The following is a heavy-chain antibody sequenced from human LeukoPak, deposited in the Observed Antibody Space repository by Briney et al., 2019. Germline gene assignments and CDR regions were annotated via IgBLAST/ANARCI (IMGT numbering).Heavy chain of an antibody. D-gene: IGHD2-15*01. V-gene: IGHV3-23*01. CDR1: GFTFSSYA. J-gene: IGHJ3*02. CDR3: AKGGYCSGGSCYSGAFDI. Sequence: GGSLRLSCAASGFTFSSYAMSWVRQAPGKGLEWVSAISGSGGSTYYAGSVKGRFTISRDNSKNTLYLQMNSLRAEDTAVYYCAKGGYCSGGSCYSGAFDIWGQGTMVTVSS. CDR2: ISGSGGST.